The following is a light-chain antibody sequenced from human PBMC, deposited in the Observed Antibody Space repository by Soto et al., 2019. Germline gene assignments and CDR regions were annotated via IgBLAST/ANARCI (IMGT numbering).Light chain of an antibody. Sequence: DIQLTQSPSFLSASVGDRVTMACRASQGISSSLAWYQQKPGKAPQVLIYEASTLHSGVPSRFTGSGSGTEFTLTISNLQPEDFATYYCQQLESYPLTFGQGTKVDIK. J-gene: IGKJ1*01. CDR1: QGISSS. CDR2: EAS. V-gene: IGKV1-9*01. CDR3: QQLESYPLT.